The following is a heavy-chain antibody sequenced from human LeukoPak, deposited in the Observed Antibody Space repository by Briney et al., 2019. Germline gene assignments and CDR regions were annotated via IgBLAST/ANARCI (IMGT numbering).Heavy chain of an antibody. CDR3: ARGLQVGIAAAPNWFDP. CDR2: IYHSGST. V-gene: IGHV4-39*06. J-gene: IGHJ5*02. CDR1: GGSISSGSYY. D-gene: IGHD6-13*01. Sequence: NPSQTLSLTCTVSGGSISSGSYYWGWIRQPPGKGLEWIGSIYHSGSTYYNPSLKSRVNISVDTSKDQFPLKLSSVTAADTAVYYCARGLQVGIAAAPNWFDPWGQGTLVTVSS.